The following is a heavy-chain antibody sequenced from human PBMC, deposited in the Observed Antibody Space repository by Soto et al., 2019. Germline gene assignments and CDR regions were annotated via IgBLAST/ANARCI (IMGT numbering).Heavy chain of an antibody. CDR1: GYTVTDYY. CDR3: ARRGESRSGVFDY. D-gene: IGHD3-3*01. J-gene: IGHJ4*02. CDR2: INPSGGST. Sequence: QVQLVQSGAEVKKPGASVKVSCKASGYTVTDYYMHWVRQAPGQGLEWMGIINPSGGSTTYAQKFQGRVTMTRDTSTSTVYMELSSLRSEDTAVYYCARRGESRSGVFDYWGQGTLVTVSS. V-gene: IGHV1-46*01.